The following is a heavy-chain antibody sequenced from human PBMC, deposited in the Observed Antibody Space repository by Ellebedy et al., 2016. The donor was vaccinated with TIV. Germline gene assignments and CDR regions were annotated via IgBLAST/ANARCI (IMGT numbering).Heavy chain of an antibody. Sequence: MPGGSLRLSCTVSGASISGYYWGWIRQPPGKTLEWIGYIYYSGSTNYNPSLKSRVTISVDTSKNQFSLNLTSVTAADTAVYYYARVSRYFEYWGQGILVPVSS. CDR3: ARVSRYFEY. V-gene: IGHV4-59*01. J-gene: IGHJ4*02. CDR2: IYYSGST. CDR1: GASISGYY.